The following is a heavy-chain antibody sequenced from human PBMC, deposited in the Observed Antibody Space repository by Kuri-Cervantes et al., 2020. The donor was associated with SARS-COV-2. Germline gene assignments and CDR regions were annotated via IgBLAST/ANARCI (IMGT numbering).Heavy chain of an antibody. Sequence: GGSLRLSCAAPGFTFSSYGMHWVRQAPGKGLEWVSSISSSSSYIYYADSVKGRFTISRDNAKNSLYLQMNSLRAEDTAVYYCARDRYVFYYYDSSGYYYYYMDVWGKGTTVTVSS. CDR3: ARDRYVFYYYDSSGYYYYYMDV. CDR2: ISSSSSYI. D-gene: IGHD3-22*01. CDR1: GFTFSSYG. V-gene: IGHV3-21*01. J-gene: IGHJ6*03.